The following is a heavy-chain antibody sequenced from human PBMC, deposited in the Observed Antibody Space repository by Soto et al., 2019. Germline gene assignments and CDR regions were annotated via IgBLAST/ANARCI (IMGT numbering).Heavy chain of an antibody. CDR2: IYYTGST. CDR1: GGSISGGDDY. CDR3: SRGLRQLWPHYYYGMDV. Sequence: SETLSLTCTVSGGSISGGDDYWSWIRQPPGKGLEYIGYIYYTGSTYYNPSLKSRLTISVDTSKNQFSLKLTSVTAADSAVYYWSRGLRQLWPHYYYGMDVWGQGTTVTVSS. J-gene: IGHJ6*02. D-gene: IGHD5-18*01. V-gene: IGHV4-30-4*01.